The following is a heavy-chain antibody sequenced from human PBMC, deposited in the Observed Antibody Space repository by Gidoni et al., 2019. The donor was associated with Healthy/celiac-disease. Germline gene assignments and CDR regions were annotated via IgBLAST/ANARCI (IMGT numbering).Heavy chain of an antibody. Sequence: QVQLVESGGGVVQPGRSLRLSCAASGFTFRSYGMHWVRQAPGKGLEWVAVISYDGSNKYYADSVKGRFTISRDNSKNTLYLQMNSLRAEDTAVYYCAKDVDTAMPYGMDVWGQGTTVTVSS. J-gene: IGHJ6*02. CDR1: GFTFRSYG. D-gene: IGHD5-18*01. CDR2: ISYDGSNK. V-gene: IGHV3-30*18. CDR3: AKDVDTAMPYGMDV.